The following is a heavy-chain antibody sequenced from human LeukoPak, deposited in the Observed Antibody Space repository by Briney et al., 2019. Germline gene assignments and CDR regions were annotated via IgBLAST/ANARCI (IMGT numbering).Heavy chain of an antibody. CDR1: GFSFGAYY. Sequence: GGSLRLSCAASGFSFGAYYMSWIRQAPGEGLELISYISTSEDTISYADSVKGRFIICRDNAENSLYLQMNGLRSEDTAVYYCAGGYGSGCFSDWGQGTLVTVSS. CDR2: ISTSEDTI. D-gene: IGHD3-10*01. J-gene: IGHJ4*02. CDR3: AGGYGSGCFSD. V-gene: IGHV3-11*01.